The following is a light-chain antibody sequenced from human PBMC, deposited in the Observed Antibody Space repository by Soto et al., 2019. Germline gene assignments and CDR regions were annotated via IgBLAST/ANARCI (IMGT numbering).Light chain of an antibody. V-gene: IGKV3-20*01. J-gene: IGKJ2*01. CDR3: QQYGSSPGT. Sequence: EIVLTQSPGTLSLSPGDRATVSCRASQNIAGSHLAWYQQKPGQAPRLLISGASSRATGIPDRFSGSGSGTDFTLTINRLEPEDCVVYYCQQYGSSPGTFGQGTKLEIK. CDR1: QNIAGSH. CDR2: GAS.